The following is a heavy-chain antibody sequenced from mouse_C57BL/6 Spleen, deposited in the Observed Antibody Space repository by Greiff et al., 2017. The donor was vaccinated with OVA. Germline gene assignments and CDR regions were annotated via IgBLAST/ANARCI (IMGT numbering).Heavy chain of an antibody. CDR1: GFTFTDYY. J-gene: IGHJ1*03. V-gene: IGHV7-3*01. CDR3: ARSSITTDWYFDV. D-gene: IGHD1-1*01. Sequence: DVKLVESGGGLVQPGGSLSLSCAASGFTFTDYYMSWVRQPPGKALEWLGFIRNKANGYTTEYSASVKGRFTISRDNSQSILYLQMNALRAEDSATYYCARSSITTDWYFDVWGTGTTVTVSS. CDR2: IRNKANGYTT.